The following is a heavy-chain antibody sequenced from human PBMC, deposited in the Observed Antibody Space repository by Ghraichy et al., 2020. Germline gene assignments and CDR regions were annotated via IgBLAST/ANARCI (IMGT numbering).Heavy chain of an antibody. CDR1: GFTFSSYS. J-gene: IGHJ4*02. D-gene: IGHD6-13*01. V-gene: IGHV3-21*01. Sequence: GGSLRLSCAASGFTFSSYSMNWVRQAPGKGLEWVSSISSSSSYIYYADSVKGRFTISRDNAKNSLYLQMNSLRAEDTAVYYCARDGRGEQQLYFWYTEPSDYWGQGTLVTVSS. CDR3: ARDGRGEQQLYFWYTEPSDY. CDR2: ISSSSSYI.